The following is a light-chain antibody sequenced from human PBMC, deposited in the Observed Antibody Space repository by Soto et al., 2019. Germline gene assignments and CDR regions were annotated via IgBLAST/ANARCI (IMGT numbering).Light chain of an antibody. Sequence: DIQMTQSPSTLSASIGDRVTITCRASQNIYKWLAWYQQKPQKAPKVLIFEAAALETGVSPRFSGSGSGTEFTLTISSLQPEDVATYCCQQYERYPLTVGGGTKVE. J-gene: IGKJ4*01. V-gene: IGKV1-5*01. CDR1: QNIYKW. CDR3: QQYERYPLT. CDR2: EAA.